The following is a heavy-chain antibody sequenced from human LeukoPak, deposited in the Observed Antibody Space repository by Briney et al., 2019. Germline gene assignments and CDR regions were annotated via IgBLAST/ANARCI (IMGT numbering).Heavy chain of an antibody. Sequence: ASVKVSCKASGHTFVTYGINWVRQAPGQGPEWIGWISTYNGNTKYALKFQDRVTLTRDTSTTTAYMELKSLTSDDRAVYYCARASFDHWGQGTLVIVSS. CDR1: GHTFVTYG. CDR3: ARASFDH. CDR2: ISTYNGNT. V-gene: IGHV1-18*01. J-gene: IGHJ4*02.